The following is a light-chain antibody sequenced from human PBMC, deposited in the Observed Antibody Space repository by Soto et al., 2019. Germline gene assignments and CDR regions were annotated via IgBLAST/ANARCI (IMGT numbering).Light chain of an antibody. CDR3: QQRSDWPYT. V-gene: IGKV3-11*01. J-gene: IGKJ2*01. CDR1: QFVHNY. CDR2: DAS. Sequence: EVVLTQSPATLSLSPGERATLSCRASQFVHNYLAWYQQKPGQPPRLLIYDASNGATGIPARFSGSGSGTDFTLTISGLEPEDFAVYFCQQRSDWPYTFGQGTKLEI.